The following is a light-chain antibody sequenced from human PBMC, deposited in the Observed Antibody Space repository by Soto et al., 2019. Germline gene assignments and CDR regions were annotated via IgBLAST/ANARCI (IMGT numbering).Light chain of an antibody. Sequence: DIQMTQSPSTLSASVGDRVTITCRASQSIGRWLAWYQQKPGKAPQFLIYAASNLESGVPSRFSGSGSGTEFTHTISSLQPDDFATYYCQQYNNYPGTFGQGTKVEI. V-gene: IGKV1-5*01. CDR3: QQYNNYPGT. CDR2: AAS. CDR1: QSIGRW. J-gene: IGKJ1*01.